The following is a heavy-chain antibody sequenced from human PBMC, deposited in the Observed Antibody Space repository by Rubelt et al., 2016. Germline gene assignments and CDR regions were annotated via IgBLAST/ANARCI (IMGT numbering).Heavy chain of an antibody. CDR1: GSSISTYY. CDR2: IYYSGST. CDR3: ARSSYSDTNGYYWTAFDI. D-gene: IGHD3-22*01. V-gene: IGHV4-59*08. J-gene: IGHJ3*02. Sequence: QVQLQESGPGLLKPSETLSLTCTVSGSSISTYYWSWIRQPPGKGLEWIGNIYYSGSTKYNPSLKSRVTISVDTSNDQFSLKLSFVTAAETAGFYCARSSYSDTNGYYWTAFDIWGHGTMVTVSS.